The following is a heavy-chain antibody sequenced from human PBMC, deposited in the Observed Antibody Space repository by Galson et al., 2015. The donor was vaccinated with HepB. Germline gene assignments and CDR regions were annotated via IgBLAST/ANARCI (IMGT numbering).Heavy chain of an antibody. CDR3: VFLRGYDLKPLDY. Sequence: LSLTCAVYGGSFSGYYWSWIRQPPGKGLEWIGEINHSGSTNYNPSLKSRVTISVDTSKNQFSLKLSSVTAADTAVYYCVFLRGYDLKPLDYWGQGTLVTVSS. D-gene: IGHD5-12*01. CDR1: GGSFSGYY. V-gene: IGHV4-34*01. J-gene: IGHJ4*02. CDR2: INHSGST.